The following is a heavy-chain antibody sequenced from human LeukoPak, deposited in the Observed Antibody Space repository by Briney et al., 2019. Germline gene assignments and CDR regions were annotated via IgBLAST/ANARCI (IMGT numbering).Heavy chain of an antibody. CDR2: ISSGGRT. D-gene: IGHD6-13*01. J-gene: IGHJ4*02. CDR1: GFTFSIYA. Sequence: GGSLRLSCAASGFTFSIYAMTWVRHTPGKGLEWVSTISSGGRTYYADSVKGRFTISRDNSKKTLYLHMNSLRAEDTALYYCAKDYSSSWYYFDYWGQGTLVTVSS. V-gene: IGHV3-23*01. CDR3: AKDYSSSWYYFDY.